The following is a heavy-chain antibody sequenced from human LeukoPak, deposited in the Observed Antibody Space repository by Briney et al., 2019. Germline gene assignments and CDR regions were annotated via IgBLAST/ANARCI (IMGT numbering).Heavy chain of an antibody. CDR1: GFTVSSNY. Sequence: GGSLRLSCAASGFTVSSNYMSWVRQAPGKGLEWVSVIYSGGSTYYADSVKGTFTISRDNSKNTLYLQMNNLRAEDTAVYYCATDRPPAYWGQGTLVTVSS. CDR3: ATDRPPAY. CDR2: IYSGGST. J-gene: IGHJ4*02. V-gene: IGHV3-66*01.